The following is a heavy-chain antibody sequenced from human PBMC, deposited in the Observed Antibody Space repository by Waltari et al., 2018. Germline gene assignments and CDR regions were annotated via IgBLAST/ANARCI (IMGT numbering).Heavy chain of an antibody. V-gene: IGHV4-38-2*01. CDR2: IYHSGST. J-gene: IGHJ3*02. CDR1: GYSISSGYY. Sequence: QVQLQESGPGLVKPSETLSLTCAVSGYSISSGYYWGWIRQPPGKGLEWIGSIYHSGSTYYNPSLKGRVTISVDTSKNQFSLKLSSVTAADTAVYYCAMRDDAFDIWGQGTMVTVSS. CDR3: AMRDDAFDI.